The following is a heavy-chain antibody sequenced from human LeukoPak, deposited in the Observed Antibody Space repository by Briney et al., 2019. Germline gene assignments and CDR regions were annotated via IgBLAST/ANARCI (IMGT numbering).Heavy chain of an antibody. D-gene: IGHD3-10*01. Sequence: TGGSLRLSCAASGFTFSSYGMHWVRQAPGKGLEWVAFIRYDGSNKYYADSVKGRFTISRDNSKNTLYLQMNSLRVEDTAVYYCARDYYGSGTFDLWGRGTLVTVSS. J-gene: IGHJ2*01. V-gene: IGHV3-30*02. CDR1: GFTFSSYG. CDR2: IRYDGSNK. CDR3: ARDYYGSGTFDL.